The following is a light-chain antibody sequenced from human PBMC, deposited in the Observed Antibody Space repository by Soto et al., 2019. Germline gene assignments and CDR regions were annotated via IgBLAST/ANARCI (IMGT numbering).Light chain of an antibody. CDR1: NLGDKY. CDR3: QAWDRSTEV. Sequence: SYELTQPPSVSVSPGQTASITCSGDNLGDKYACWYQQTPGQSPVLVIYQDSKRPSGIPERFSGSNSGNTAPLTISGTQAMDEADYYCQAWDRSTEVFGGGTKLTVL. J-gene: IGLJ2*01. CDR2: QDS. V-gene: IGLV3-1*01.